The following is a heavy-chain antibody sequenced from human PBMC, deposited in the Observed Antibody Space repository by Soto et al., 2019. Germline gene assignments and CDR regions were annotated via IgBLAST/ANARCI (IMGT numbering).Heavy chain of an antibody. V-gene: IGHV1-18*01. Sequence: QVQLVQSGDEVKKPGASVKVSCKASGYTFVTYGIAWVRQAPGQGLEWMGWVSPYTGNTHSATKVQGRLTMTTDTSTTTAYMDRGSLTSADTAVYYCVMVDNYVTPTPQDVWGQGTTVTVSS. CDR1: GYTFVTYG. CDR3: VMVDNYVTPTPQDV. CDR2: VSPYTGNT. J-gene: IGHJ6*02. D-gene: IGHD3-16*01.